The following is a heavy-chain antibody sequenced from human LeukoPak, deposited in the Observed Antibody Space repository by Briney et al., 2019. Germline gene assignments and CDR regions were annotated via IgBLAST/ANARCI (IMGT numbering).Heavy chain of an antibody. CDR3: ASGNYGDYFDY. CDR2: IYTSGST. J-gene: IGHJ4*02. Sequence: SQTLSLTCTVSGGSISSGSYYWSWIRQPAGKGLEWIGRIYTSGSTNYNPSLKSRVTISVDTSKNQFSLKLSSVTATDTAVYFCASGNYGDYFDYWGQGTPVTVSS. V-gene: IGHV4-61*02. D-gene: IGHD4-17*01. CDR1: GGSISSGSYY.